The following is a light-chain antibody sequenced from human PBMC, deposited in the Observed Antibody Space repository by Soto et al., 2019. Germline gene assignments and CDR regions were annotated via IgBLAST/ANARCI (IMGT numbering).Light chain of an antibody. CDR2: DAS. CDR1: QSVGSN. Sequence: EIVLTQSPATLSLSPGERATLSCRASQSVGSNLAWYQQKPGQAPRLLIYDASNRATGIPARFSGSGSGTVFTLTISSLEPEDFALYYCQQRSNWPPLTFGGGTKVEIK. CDR3: QQRSNWPPLT. J-gene: IGKJ4*01. V-gene: IGKV3-11*01.